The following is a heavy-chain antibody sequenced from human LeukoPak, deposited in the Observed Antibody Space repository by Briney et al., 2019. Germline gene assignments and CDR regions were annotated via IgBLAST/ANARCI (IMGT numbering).Heavy chain of an antibody. CDR2: ISSSGSTI. Sequence: GGSLRLSCAASGFTFSDYYMSWIRQAPGKGLEWVSYISSSGSTIYDAASVKGRFTISSDNAKTSLYLQMNSLTAEDAAVYYCASQSIVGAASLVWGQGTLVTVSS. D-gene: IGHD1-26*01. J-gene: IGHJ4*02. CDR3: ASQSIVGAASLV. CDR1: GFTFSDYY. V-gene: IGHV3-11*01.